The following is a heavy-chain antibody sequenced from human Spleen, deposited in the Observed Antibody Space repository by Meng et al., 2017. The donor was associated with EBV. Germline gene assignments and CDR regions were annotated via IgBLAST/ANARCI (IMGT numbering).Heavy chain of an antibody. V-gene: IGHV4-34*01. CDR1: GEVLSGYY. D-gene: IGHD2-8*02. Sequence: QVQLQQWGAGLLKPSETLSLPCAVYGEVLSGYYWTWIRQPPGKGLEWIGEINHSGSTNYNPSLKSRVTISVDTSKNQFSLKLNSVTAADTAVYYCARWAGGVCFYCDYWGQGTLVTVSS. J-gene: IGHJ4*02. CDR3: ARWAGGVCFYCDY. CDR2: INHSGST.